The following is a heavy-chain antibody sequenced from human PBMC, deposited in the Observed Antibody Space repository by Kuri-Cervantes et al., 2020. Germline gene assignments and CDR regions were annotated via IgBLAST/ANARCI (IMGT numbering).Heavy chain of an antibody. V-gene: IGHV1-24*01. J-gene: IGHJ6*04. Sequence: ASVKVSCKVSGYTLPELPMHWVRQAPGKGPEWMGGFDPELGETIYAQKFQGRVTMTRNTSISTAYMELSSLRSEDTAVYYCARGLDVWGKGTTVTVSS. CDR1: GYTLPELP. CDR3: ARGLDV. CDR2: FDPELGET.